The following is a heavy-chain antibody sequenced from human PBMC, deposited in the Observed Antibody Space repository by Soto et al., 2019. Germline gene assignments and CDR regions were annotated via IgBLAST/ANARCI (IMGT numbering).Heavy chain of an antibody. CDR2: INHRGST. CDR3: STRAYDTNGYYRFDP. CDR1: NGSLSTHF. D-gene: IGHD3-22*01. Sequence: SETLSLTCGVYNGSLSTHFWSWIRQSPVKGLEWIGEINHRGSTNYNPSLKSRVSISIDMSKNQFSLTLSAVTAADTAMYYCSTRAYDTNGYYRFDPWGQGTLVTVSS. V-gene: IGHV4-34*01. J-gene: IGHJ5*01.